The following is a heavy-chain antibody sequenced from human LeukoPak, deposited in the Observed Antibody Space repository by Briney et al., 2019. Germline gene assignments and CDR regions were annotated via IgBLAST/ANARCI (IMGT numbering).Heavy chain of an antibody. V-gene: IGHV4-59*01. CDR3: AGTPLRYFDWLSSRGGRPRSYWYFDL. D-gene: IGHD3-9*01. CDR1: GGSISSYY. Sequence: PSETLSLTCTVSGGSISSYYWSWIRQPPRKGLEWIGYIYYSGSTNYNPSLKSRVTISVDTSKNQFSLKLSSVTAADTAVYYCAGTPLRYFDWLSSRGGRPRSYWYFDLWGRGTLVTVSS. CDR2: IYYSGST. J-gene: IGHJ2*01.